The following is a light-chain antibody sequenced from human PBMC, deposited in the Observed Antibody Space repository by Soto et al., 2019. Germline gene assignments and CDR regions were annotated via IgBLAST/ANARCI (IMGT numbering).Light chain of an antibody. Sequence: EIVLTQSPGTLSLSPGERATLSCRASQSVSSSYLAWYQQKPGQAPRRLIYGASSRATGIPDRFSGSGSGTDVTLTISRLQPEDFAVYYCASYGCSLDVSFGPGTNGGIK. J-gene: IGKJ3*01. CDR3: ASYGCSLDVS. V-gene: IGKV3-20*01. CDR1: QSVSSSY. CDR2: GAS.